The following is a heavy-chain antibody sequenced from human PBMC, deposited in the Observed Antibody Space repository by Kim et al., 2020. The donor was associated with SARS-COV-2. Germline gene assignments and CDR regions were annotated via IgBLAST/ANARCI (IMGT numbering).Heavy chain of an antibody. Sequence: SETLSLTCTVSGGSISSSSYYWGWIRQPPGKGLEWIGSIYYSGSTYYNPSLKSRVTISVDTSKNQFSLKLSSVTAADTAVYYCARHRGVVVAARGFDPWGQGTLVTVSS. CDR2: IYYSGST. J-gene: IGHJ5*02. V-gene: IGHV4-39*01. CDR1: GGSISSSSYY. CDR3: ARHRGVVVAARGFDP. D-gene: IGHD2-15*01.